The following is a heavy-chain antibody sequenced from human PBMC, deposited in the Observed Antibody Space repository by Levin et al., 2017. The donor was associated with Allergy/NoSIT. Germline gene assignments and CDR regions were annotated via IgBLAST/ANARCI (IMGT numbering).Heavy chain of an antibody. V-gene: IGHV3-30*18. CDR1: GFTFSSYA. CDR3: AKEGPGRVFDY. D-gene: IGHD1-14*01. J-gene: IGHJ4*02. Sequence: GGSLRLSCAASGFTFSSYAMHWVRQAPGKGLEWVAFISYDGSDKYYADSVKGRFTISRDDSKNTLYLQMYSLRAEDTAASYCAKEGPGRVFDYWGQGTLVAVSS. CDR2: ISYDGSDK.